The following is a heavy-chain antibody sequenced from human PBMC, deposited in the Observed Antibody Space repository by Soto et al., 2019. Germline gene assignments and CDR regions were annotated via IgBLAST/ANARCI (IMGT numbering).Heavy chain of an antibody. D-gene: IGHD3-22*01. CDR3: ASHYYDSSGYNYYCGMDV. J-gene: IGHJ6*02. V-gene: IGHV1-69*12. Sequence: QVQLVQSGAEVKKPGSSVRVSCKASGGTFSSYAISWVRQAPGQGLEWMGGIIPMFGTADYAQKFQGRVTITADESTSTAYMELSSLSSEDTAVYYCASHYYDSSGYNYYCGMDVWGQGTTVTVSS. CDR1: GGTFSSYA. CDR2: IIPMFGTA.